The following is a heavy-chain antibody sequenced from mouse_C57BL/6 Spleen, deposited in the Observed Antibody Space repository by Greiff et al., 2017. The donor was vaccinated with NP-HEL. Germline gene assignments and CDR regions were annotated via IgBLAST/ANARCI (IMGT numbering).Heavy chain of an antibody. D-gene: IGHD1-1*01. Sequence: EVQLQESGAELVRPGASVKLSCTASGFNIKDDYMHWVKRRPEQGLEWIGWIDPENGDTEYASKFQGKATITADTSSNTAYLQLSSLTSEDTAVYYCTDYYGSSAMDYWGQGTSVTVSS. CDR2: IDPENGDT. V-gene: IGHV14-4*01. CDR3: TDYYGSSAMDY. J-gene: IGHJ4*01. CDR1: GFNIKDDY.